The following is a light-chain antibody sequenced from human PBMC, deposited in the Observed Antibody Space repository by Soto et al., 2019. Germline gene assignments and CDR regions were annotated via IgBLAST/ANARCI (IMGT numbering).Light chain of an antibody. CDR2: GAS. J-gene: IGKJ5*01. CDR3: QQYGTSIT. Sequence: TQSPGTLSLSPGESATLSCRASQSVSNNYLAWYQHKPGQAPRLLIYGASSRATGIPDRFSGSGSGTDFTLTISRLEPEDFAVYYCQQYGTSITFGQGTRLEIK. V-gene: IGKV3-20*01. CDR1: QSVSNNY.